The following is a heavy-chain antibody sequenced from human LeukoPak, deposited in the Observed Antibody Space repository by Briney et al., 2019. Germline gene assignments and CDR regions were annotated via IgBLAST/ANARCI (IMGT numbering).Heavy chain of an antibody. CDR3: GRGWISPYSGYDYDYLDY. D-gene: IGHD5-12*01. Sequence: SETLSLTCSVSGDSITSYYWSWIRQPPGKGLEWIGYIHYSGSTNYNPSLRSRVTISVDTSKNQFSLRLSSVTAADTAVYYCGRGWISPYSGYDYDYLDYWGQGALVTVSS. CDR1: GDSITSYY. CDR2: IHYSGST. J-gene: IGHJ4*02. V-gene: IGHV4-59*01.